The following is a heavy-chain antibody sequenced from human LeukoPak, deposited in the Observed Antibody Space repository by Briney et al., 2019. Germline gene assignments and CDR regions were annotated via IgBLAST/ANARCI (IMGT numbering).Heavy chain of an antibody. D-gene: IGHD4-23*01. CDR3: ARGSLRWGFDY. CDR2: IYYSGST. V-gene: IGHV4-59*01. J-gene: IGHJ4*02. CDR1: GGSISSYY. Sequence: PSETLSLTCTVSGGSISSYYWSWIRQPPGKGLEWIGYIYYSGSTNYNPSLKGRVTISVDTSKNQFSLKLSSVTAADTAVYYCARGSLRWGFDYWGQGTLVTVSS.